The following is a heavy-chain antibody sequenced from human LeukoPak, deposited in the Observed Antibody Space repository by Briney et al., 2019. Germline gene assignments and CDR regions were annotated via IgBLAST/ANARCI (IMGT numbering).Heavy chain of an antibody. CDR1: GFTFSSYA. D-gene: IGHD2-21*02. CDR2: ISYDGSNK. J-gene: IGHJ4*02. V-gene: IGHV3-30*04. Sequence: GGSLRLSCAASGFTFSSYAMHWVRQAPGKGLEWVAVISYDGSNKYYADSVKGRFTISRDNSKNTLYLQMNSLRAEDTAVYYCTRGDPDYWGQGTLVTVSS. CDR3: TRGDPDY.